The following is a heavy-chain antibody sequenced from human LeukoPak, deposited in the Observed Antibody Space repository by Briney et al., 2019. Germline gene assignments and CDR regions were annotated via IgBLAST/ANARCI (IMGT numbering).Heavy chain of an antibody. D-gene: IGHD2-21*01. Sequence: SQTLSLTCAISGDSVSSNSAAWNWIRQSPSRGLEWLGRTYYRSKWYNDYAVSVKSRITINPDTSKNQFSLQLNSVTPEDTAVYYCAREGAYGLPPHIYYFDYWGQGTLVTVSS. CDR2: TYYRSKWYN. CDR1: GDSVSSNSAA. V-gene: IGHV6-1*01. CDR3: AREGAYGLPPHIYYFDY. J-gene: IGHJ4*02.